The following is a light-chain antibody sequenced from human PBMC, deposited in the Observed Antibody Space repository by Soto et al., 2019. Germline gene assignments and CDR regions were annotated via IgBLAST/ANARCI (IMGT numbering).Light chain of an antibody. CDR1: SHDVGGYDY. CDR2: DVI. J-gene: IGLJ2*01. CDR3: CSYAGTYTFVV. Sequence: QSALTQPRSVSGSPGQSGTISCTGTSHDVGGYDYVSWYQQSPGKAPKLIIYDVIERPSGVPDRFSGSKSGNTASLTISGVQAEDEGDYYCCSYAGTYTFVVFGGGTKLTVL. V-gene: IGLV2-11*01.